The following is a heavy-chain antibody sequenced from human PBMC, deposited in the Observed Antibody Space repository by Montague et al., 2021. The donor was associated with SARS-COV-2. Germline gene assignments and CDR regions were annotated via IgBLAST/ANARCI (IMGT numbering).Heavy chain of an antibody. Sequence: SLRLSCAASGFTFSSYSMNWVRQAPGKGLEWVSSISSSSSYIYYADSVKGRFTISRDNAKNSLYLQMNSLRAEDTAVYYCARGSAYYDFWSGLLDYWGQGTRVTVSS. V-gene: IGHV3-21*01. CDR3: ARGSAYYDFWSGLLDY. D-gene: IGHD3-3*01. CDR1: GFTFSSYS. CDR2: ISSSSSYI. J-gene: IGHJ4*02.